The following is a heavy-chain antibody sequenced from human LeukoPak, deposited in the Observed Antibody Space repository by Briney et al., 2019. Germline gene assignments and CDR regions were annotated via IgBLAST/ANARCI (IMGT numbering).Heavy chain of an antibody. CDR3: AKVKYSSSWYPPFDY. CDR2: ISGSGGST. Sequence: QTGGSLRLSCAASGFTFSSYAMSWVRQAPGKGLEWVSAISGSGGSTYYADSVKGRFTISRDNSKNTLYLQMNSLRAEDTAVYYCAKVKYSSSWYPPFDYWGQGTLVTVSS. CDR1: GFTFSSYA. J-gene: IGHJ4*02. V-gene: IGHV3-23*01. D-gene: IGHD6-13*01.